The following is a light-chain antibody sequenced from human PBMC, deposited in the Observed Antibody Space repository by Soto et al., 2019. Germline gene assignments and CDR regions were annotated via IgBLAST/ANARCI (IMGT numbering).Light chain of an antibody. V-gene: IGKV1-39*01. Sequence: DIQMTQSPSSLYASVGDRVTITCRASQGISSYLNWYQQKPGKAPKLLIYAASSLQSGVPSRFSGSGSGTDFTLTISSLQPEDFATYYCQQSYSTPWTFGQGTKVEI. J-gene: IGKJ1*01. CDR2: AAS. CDR1: QGISSY. CDR3: QQSYSTPWT.